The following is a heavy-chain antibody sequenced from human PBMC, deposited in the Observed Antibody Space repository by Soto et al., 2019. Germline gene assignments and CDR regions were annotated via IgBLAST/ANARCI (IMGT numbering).Heavy chain of an antibody. CDR1: GFTFSSYG. CDR2: IWYDGSNK. D-gene: IGHD3-3*01. J-gene: IGHJ6*02. Sequence: GSLRLSCAASGFTFSSYGMHWVRQAPGKGLEWVAVIWYDGSNKYYADSVKGRFTISRDNSKNTLYLQMNSLRAEDTAVYYCARDRRFLEWLLLNHDLDGMDVWGQGTTVTVSS. V-gene: IGHV3-33*01. CDR3: ARDRRFLEWLLLNHDLDGMDV.